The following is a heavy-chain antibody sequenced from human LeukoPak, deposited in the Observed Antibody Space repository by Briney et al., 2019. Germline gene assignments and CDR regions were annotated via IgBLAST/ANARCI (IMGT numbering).Heavy chain of an antibody. CDR2: IYYSVST. CDR3: ARGRYYFDY. J-gene: IGHJ4*02. V-gene: IGHV4-59*01. CDR1: GDSISSYY. Sequence: SETLSLTCTVSGDSISSYYWSWIRQPPGKGLEWIGYIYYSVSTNYNPSLTSRVTISLDTSKNQFSLKLSSVTAADTAVYYCARGRYYFDYWGQGTLVTVSS.